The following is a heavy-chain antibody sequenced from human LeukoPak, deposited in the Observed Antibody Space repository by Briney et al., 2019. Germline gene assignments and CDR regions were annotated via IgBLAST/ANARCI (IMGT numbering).Heavy chain of an antibody. D-gene: IGHD1-26*01. CDR3: AGADSGSYHPRAFDI. V-gene: IGHV3-66*02. CDR1: GFTVSSNY. Sequence: GGSLRLXCAASGFTVSSNYMSWVRQAPGKGLEWVSVIYSGGSTYYADSVKGRFTISRDNSKNTLYLQMNSLRAEDTAVYYCAGADSGSYHPRAFDIWGQGTMVTVSS. CDR2: IYSGGST. J-gene: IGHJ3*02.